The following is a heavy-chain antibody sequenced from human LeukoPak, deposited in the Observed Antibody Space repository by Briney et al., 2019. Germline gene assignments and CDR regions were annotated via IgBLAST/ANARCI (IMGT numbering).Heavy chain of an antibody. V-gene: IGHV3-53*01. Sequence: GGSLRLSCAASGFTVSSNYMSWVRQAPGKGLEWVSVIYSGGSTYYAASVKGRFTISRDNSKNTLYLQMNSLRAEDTAVYYCARRYCSSTSCYAFDIWGQGTMVTVSS. CDR2: IYSGGST. J-gene: IGHJ3*02. CDR1: GFTVSSNY. D-gene: IGHD2-2*01. CDR3: ARRYCSSTSCYAFDI.